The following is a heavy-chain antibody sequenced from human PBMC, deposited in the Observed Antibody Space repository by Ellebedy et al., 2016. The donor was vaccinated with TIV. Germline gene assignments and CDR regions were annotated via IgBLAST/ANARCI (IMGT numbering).Heavy chain of an antibody. CDR3: ASLEMATILDAFDI. CDR2: IYYSGST. V-gene: IGHV4-39*01. CDR1: GGSISSSSYY. D-gene: IGHD5-24*01. Sequence: MPSETLSLTCTVSGGSISSSSYYWGWIRQPPGKGLEWIGNIYYSGSTYYNPSLRSRVTISVDTSKNQFSLKLSSVTAADTAVYYSASLEMATILDAFDIWGQGTKVTVSS. J-gene: IGHJ3*02.